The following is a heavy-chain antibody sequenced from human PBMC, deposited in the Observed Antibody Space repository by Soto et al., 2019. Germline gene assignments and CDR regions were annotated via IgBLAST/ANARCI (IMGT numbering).Heavy chain of an antibody. J-gene: IGHJ4*02. CDR3: ARLAAGHGDNHDY. V-gene: IGHV4-59*08. Sequence: QVQLEESGPGLVKPSETLSLTCTVSGGSISRYYWSWIRQSPGKGLEWIGYIYHTGTTDYNPSLKSRVTISVATSKKQFSLRWRSVTAADTAIYYCARLAAGHGDNHDYWGQGTLVTVSS. CDR1: GGSISRYY. CDR2: IYHTGTT. D-gene: IGHD4-17*01.